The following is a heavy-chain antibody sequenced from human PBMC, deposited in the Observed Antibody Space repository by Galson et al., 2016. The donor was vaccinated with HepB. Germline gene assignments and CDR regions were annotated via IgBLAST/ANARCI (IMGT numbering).Heavy chain of an antibody. CDR2: ISSSSTYI. CDR3: ARDRVSGSDPYGMDV. J-gene: IGHJ6*02. D-gene: IGHD3-10*01. V-gene: IGHV3-21*01. CDR1: GFTFISYS. Sequence: SLRLSCAVSGFTFISYSMNWVRQAPGKGLEWVLSISSSSTYIFYADSVKGRFTISRDNARKSLYLQMNSLRAEDTAVYYCARDRVSGSDPYGMDVWGQGTTVTVSS.